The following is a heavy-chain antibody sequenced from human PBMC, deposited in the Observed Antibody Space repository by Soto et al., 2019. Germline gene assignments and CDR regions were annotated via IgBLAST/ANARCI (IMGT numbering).Heavy chain of an antibody. CDR1: GGSFSGYY. CDR2: INHSGST. CDR3: AGTIFGAQSYYYYYYMDV. Sequence: SETLSLTCAVYGGSFSGYYWSWIRQPPGKGLEWIGEINHSGSTNYNPSLKSRVTISVDTSKNQFSLKLSSVTAADTAVYYCAGTIFGAQSYYYYYYMDVWGKGTTVTVSS. J-gene: IGHJ6*03. V-gene: IGHV4-34*01. D-gene: IGHD3-3*01.